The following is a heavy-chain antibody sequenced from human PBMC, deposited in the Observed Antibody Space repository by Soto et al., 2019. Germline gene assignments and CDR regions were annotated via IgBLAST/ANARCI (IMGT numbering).Heavy chain of an antibody. D-gene: IGHD3-3*01. CDR2: MNPNSGNT. CDR1: GYTFTSYD. Sequence: SVKVSCKASGYTFTSYDINWLRQATGQGLEWMGWMNPNSGNTGYAQKFQGRVTMTRNTSISTAYMELSSLRSEATAVYYCARPFYDFWSGYYPYYYYSGMDVWGQGTTVPVSS. CDR3: ARPFYDFWSGYYPYYYYSGMDV. V-gene: IGHV1-8*01. J-gene: IGHJ6*01.